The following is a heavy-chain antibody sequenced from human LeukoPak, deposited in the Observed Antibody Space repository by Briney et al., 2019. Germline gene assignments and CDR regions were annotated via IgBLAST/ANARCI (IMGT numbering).Heavy chain of an antibody. D-gene: IGHD2-2*01. CDR1: GYTFTGYY. CDR3: ARGQDIVVVPAATSWFDP. J-gene: IGHJ5*02. V-gene: IGHV1-2*04. Sequence: ASVKVSCKASGYTFTGYYMHWVRQAPGQGLEWMGWINPNSGGTNYAQKFQGWVTMTRDTSISTAYMELSRLRSDDTAVYYCARGQDIVVVPAATSWFDPWGQGTLVTVSS. CDR2: INPNSGGT.